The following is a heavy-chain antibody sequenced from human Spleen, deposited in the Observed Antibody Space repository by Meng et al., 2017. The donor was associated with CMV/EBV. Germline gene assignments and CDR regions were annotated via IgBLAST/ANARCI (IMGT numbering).Heavy chain of an antibody. CDR2: IYSGGTTS. V-gene: IGHV3-23*03. J-gene: IGHJ4*02. D-gene: IGHD2-2*01. CDR1: GFTFSSYA. Sequence: GESLKISCAASGFTFSSYAMSWVRQAPGKGLESVSIIYSGGTTSYYANSVKGRFTISRDRSRSTLYLQMNSLRAEDTAIYYCAKDCSSTSCYFDYWGQGTLVTVSS. CDR3: AKDCSSTSCYFDY.